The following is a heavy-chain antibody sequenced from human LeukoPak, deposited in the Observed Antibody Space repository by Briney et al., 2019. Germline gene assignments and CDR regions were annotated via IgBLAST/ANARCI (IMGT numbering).Heavy chain of an antibody. Sequence: SETLSLACTVSGGSISSSSYYWGWVRQPPGKGPEWIGTIYYSGTTYYNPSLKSRVTVSVDTSKNQFSLRLSSVTAADTAVYFCARYVVTRGYSFDYWGQGTLVTVSS. CDR2: IYYSGTT. CDR3: ARYVVTRGYSFDY. D-gene: IGHD4-23*01. J-gene: IGHJ4*02. V-gene: IGHV4-39*01. CDR1: GGSISSSSYY.